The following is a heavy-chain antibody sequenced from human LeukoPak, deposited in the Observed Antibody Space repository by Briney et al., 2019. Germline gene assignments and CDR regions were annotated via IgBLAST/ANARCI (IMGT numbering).Heavy chain of an antibody. CDR2: IYSGGST. CDR1: GFTVSSNY. D-gene: IGHD3-10*01. J-gene: IGHJ4*02. V-gene: IGHV3-53*01. CDR3: ARDQYYGSGTYYNSSKGYFDY. Sequence: GGSLRLSCAASGFTVSSNYMSWVRQAPGKVLEWVSVIYSGGSTYYADSVKGRFTISRDNSKNTLYLQMNSLRAEDTAVYYCARDQYYGSGTYYNSSKGYFDYWGQGTLVTVSS.